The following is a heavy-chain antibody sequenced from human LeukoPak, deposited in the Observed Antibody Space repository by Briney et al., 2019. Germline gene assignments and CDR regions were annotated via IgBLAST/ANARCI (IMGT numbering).Heavy chain of an antibody. Sequence: ASVKVSCKASGGTFSSYAISWVRQAPGQGLEWMGGIIPIFGTANYAQKFQGRVTITADKSTSTAYMELSSLRSEDTAVYYCARSVRDGYNYGAFDIWGQGTMVTVSS. CDR2: IIPIFGTA. V-gene: IGHV1-69*06. D-gene: IGHD5-24*01. CDR3: ARSVRDGYNYGAFDI. J-gene: IGHJ3*02. CDR1: GGTFSSYA.